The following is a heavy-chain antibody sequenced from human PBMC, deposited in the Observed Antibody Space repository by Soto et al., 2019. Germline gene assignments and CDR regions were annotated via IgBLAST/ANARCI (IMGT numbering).Heavy chain of an antibody. Sequence: PSETLSLTGAVSGASISSGDYWAWIRQPPGKGLEWIGSIYHSVTTYYNPSLKSRVTIPVDTSKNQFSLKLICVTAADSVVYYCVSSHNVGYYPYWGQGTLVAVSS. CDR1: GASISSGDY. J-gene: IGHJ4*02. V-gene: IGHV4-38-2*01. CDR2: IYHSVTT. D-gene: IGHD2-2*03. CDR3: VSSHNVGYYPY.